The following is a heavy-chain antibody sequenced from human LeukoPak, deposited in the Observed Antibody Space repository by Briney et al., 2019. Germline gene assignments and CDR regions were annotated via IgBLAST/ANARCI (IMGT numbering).Heavy chain of an antibody. D-gene: IGHD4-17*01. V-gene: IGHV4-4*07. CDR2: IYPSGNT. CDR1: GGSFSRYY. Sequence: SETLSLTCAVYGGSFSRYYWSWIRQPAGKALEWIGRIYPSGNTNYNPSLKSRVSISLDTSKNQFALNLNSVTPEDTAVYYCTRDQRNFGDYSWFDPWGQGTLVTVSS. J-gene: IGHJ5*02. CDR3: TRDQRNFGDYSWFDP.